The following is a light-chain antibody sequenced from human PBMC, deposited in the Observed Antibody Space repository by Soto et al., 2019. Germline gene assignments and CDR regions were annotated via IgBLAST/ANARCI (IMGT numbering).Light chain of an antibody. V-gene: IGKV1-8*01. J-gene: IGKJ2*01. CDR3: QQYLSYPYT. CDR2: AAA. Sequence: TQSPATLSLSPGERATLSCRASQSVSSYLAWYQQKPGKAPKLLIYAAATLQRGAPSRFSASGSGTDFTLTISRLQSEDFATYFCQQYLSYPYTFGQGTKLEI. CDR1: QSVSSY.